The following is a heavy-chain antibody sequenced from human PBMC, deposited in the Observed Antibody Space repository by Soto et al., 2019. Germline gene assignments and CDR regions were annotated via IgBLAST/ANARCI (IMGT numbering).Heavy chain of an antibody. CDR2: ISYDGSNK. D-gene: IGHD3-22*01. CDR3: ARASYYDSSGYYDYYYGMDV. CDR1: GFTFSSYA. V-gene: IGHV3-30-3*01. J-gene: IGHJ6*02. Sequence: PGGSLRLSCAASGFTFSSYAMHWVRQAPGKGLEWVAVISYDGSNKYYADSVKGRFTISRDNSKNTLYLQMNSLRAEDTAVYYCARASYYDSSGYYDYYYGMDVWGQGTTVTVSS.